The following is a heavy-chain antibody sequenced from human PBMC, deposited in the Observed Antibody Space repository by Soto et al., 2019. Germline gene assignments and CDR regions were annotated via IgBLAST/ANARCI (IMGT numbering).Heavy chain of an antibody. CDR1: GGSISSGGYY. CDR2: IYYSGST. Sequence: QVQLQESGPGLVKPSQTLSLTCTVSGGSISSGGYYWSWIRQHPGKGLEWIGYIYYSGSTYYNPSLKSRVTISVDTSKNQFSLRLSSVTAADTAVYYCARADWGSGSYYRTGHFDLWGSGTLVTVSS. J-gene: IGHJ2*01. CDR3: ARADWGSGSYYRTGHFDL. D-gene: IGHD3-10*01. V-gene: IGHV4-31*03.